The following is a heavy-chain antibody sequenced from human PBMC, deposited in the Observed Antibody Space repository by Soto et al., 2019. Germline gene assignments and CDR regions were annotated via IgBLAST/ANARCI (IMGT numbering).Heavy chain of an antibody. Sequence: QVQLVQSRAEVKKPGASVKVSCKASGYTFTSYAISWVRQAPGQGLEWMGWISPYNGNTTSAQKFQGRVTMTTDTSTSTAYMELRSLRSDDTALYYCAMYSSSSLDYCGQGTLITVAS. CDR3: AMYSSSSLDY. D-gene: IGHD6-6*01. CDR1: GYTFTSYA. CDR2: ISPYNGNT. J-gene: IGHJ4*02. V-gene: IGHV1-18*04.